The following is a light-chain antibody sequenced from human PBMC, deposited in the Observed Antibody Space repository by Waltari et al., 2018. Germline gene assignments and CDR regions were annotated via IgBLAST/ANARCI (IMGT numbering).Light chain of an antibody. J-gene: IGLJ7*01. CDR3: QVWDSYTDHGV. CDR2: YDG. CDR1: HIERKS. Sequence: SSVLTKPPSVTVAPGKTAESNCGGNHIERKSVDWYHTKPGHAPAPLISYDGDRPPGIPERFSGSNSGNTATLTINRVEAGDEADYYCQVWDSYTDHGVFGGGTQLTVL. V-gene: IGLV3-21*04.